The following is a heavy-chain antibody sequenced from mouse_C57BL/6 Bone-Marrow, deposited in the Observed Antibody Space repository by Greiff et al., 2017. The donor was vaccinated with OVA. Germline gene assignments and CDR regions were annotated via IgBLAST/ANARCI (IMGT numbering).Heavy chain of an antibody. J-gene: IGHJ1*03. CDR3: ARMLYYGNYWYFDV. D-gene: IGHD2-1*01. Sequence: VKLMESGPGILQPSQTLSLTCSFSGFSLSTFGMGVGWIRQPSGQGLEWLAHIWWDDDKYYNPALSSRLTISKDTSKNQVFLKIANVDTADTATYYCARMLYYGNYWYFDVWGTGTTVTVSS. V-gene: IGHV8-8*01. CDR2: IWWDDDK. CDR1: GFSLSTFGMG.